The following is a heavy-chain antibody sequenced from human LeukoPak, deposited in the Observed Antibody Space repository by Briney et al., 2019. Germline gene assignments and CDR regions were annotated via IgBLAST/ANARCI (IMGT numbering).Heavy chain of an antibody. CDR2: INPKSGGT. CDR3: AKGLQWELPRGDALDI. Sequence: GASVKVSCKSSGYTFTDYYMHWVRQAPGQGLEWMGWINPKSGGTNYAQNFQGRVTMTRNTSISTAYMELSRLRSDDTAVYYCAKGLQWELPRGDALDIWGQGTMVTVSS. D-gene: IGHD1-26*01. J-gene: IGHJ3*02. CDR1: GYTFTDYY. V-gene: IGHV1-2*02.